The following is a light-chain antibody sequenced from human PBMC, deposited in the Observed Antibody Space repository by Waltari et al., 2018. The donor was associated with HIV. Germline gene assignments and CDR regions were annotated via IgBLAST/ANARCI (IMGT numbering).Light chain of an antibody. CDR3: QSYDSSLSAWV. CDR1: SSNIGAGYD. Sequence: QSVLTQPPSVSGAPGQRVTISCTGSSSNIGAGYDVHWYQQLPGTAPNLLIYGTSNRPSGVPDLFSGAKAGTSASLAITGLQAEDEADNYCQSYDSSLSAWVFGGGTRLTVL. CDR2: GTS. J-gene: IGLJ3*02. V-gene: IGLV1-40*01.